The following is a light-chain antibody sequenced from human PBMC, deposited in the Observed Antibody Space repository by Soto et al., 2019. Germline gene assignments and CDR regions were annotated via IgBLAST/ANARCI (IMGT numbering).Light chain of an antibody. CDR2: AAS. CDR1: QSISTY. CDR3: QQSYSTRMYT. V-gene: IGKV1-39*01. Sequence: DIQMTQSPSSLSASVGARVTITCRASQSISTYLNWYQQKPGKAPKLLIYAASSLQSGVPSRFSGSGSGTYFTLTISSLQPEDFATYYCQQSYSTRMYTFGQGTKLEIK. J-gene: IGKJ2*01.